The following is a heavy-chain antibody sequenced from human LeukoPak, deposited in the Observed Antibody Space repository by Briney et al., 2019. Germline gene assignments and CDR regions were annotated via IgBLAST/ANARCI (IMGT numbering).Heavy chain of an antibody. CDR3: ARVPLHDDSRPYYPH. V-gene: IGHV1-3*04. CDR2: INTGNGNT. J-gene: IGHJ1*01. D-gene: IGHD3-22*01. CDR1: GYTFTNYG. Sequence: ASVKVSCKTSGYTFTNYGMHWVRQAPRQSPEWMGWINTGNGNTKSSQKFQDRVTLTRDTSASTGYMELNSLSSEDTAVYYCARVPLHDDSRPYYPHWSQGTPVTVSS.